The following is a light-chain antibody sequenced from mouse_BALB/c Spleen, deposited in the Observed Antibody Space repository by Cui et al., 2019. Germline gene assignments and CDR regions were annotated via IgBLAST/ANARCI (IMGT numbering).Light chain of an antibody. CDR1: SSVSSSY. Sequence: ENVLTQSPAIMAASLGQNVTMTCSASSSVSSSYLHWYQQKSGASPKPLIHRTSNLASGVPARFSGSGSGTSYSLTISSVEAEDDATYYCQQWSGYPFTFGSGTKLEIK. V-gene: IGKV4-58*01. J-gene: IGKJ4*01. CDR3: QQWSGYPFT. CDR2: RTS.